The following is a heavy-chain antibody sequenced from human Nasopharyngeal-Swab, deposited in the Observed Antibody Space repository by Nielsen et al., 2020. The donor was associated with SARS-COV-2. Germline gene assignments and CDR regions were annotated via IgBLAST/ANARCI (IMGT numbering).Heavy chain of an antibody. CDR2: ISYDGSNK. V-gene: IGHV3-30*03. D-gene: IGHD5-24*01. CDR1: GFTFSSYG. Sequence: GESLKISCAASGFTFSSYGMHWVRQAPGKGLEWVAVISYDGSNKYYADSVKGRFTISRDNSKNTLYLQMNSLRAEDTAVYHCARDRGDGYNLYYFDYWGRGTLVTVSS. CDR3: ARDRGDGYNLYYFDY. J-gene: IGHJ4*02.